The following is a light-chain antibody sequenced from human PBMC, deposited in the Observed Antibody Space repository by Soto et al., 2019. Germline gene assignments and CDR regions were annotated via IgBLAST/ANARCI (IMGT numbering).Light chain of an antibody. Sequence: EIVLTQSPATLSLSPGERATLFCRASQSIGTYLAWYQQTSGQAPRLLIYDASNRATGIPARFSGGGSGTDFILTVSSLEPEDFAVYYCQQRSNWPPTFGQGTELEI. CDR2: DAS. J-gene: IGKJ2*01. CDR1: QSIGTY. V-gene: IGKV3-11*01. CDR3: QQRSNWPPT.